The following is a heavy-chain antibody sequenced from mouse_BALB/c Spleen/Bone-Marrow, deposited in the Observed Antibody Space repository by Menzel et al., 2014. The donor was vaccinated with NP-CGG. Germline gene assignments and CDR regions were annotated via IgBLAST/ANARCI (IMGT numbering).Heavy chain of an antibody. V-gene: IGHV5-17*02. CDR1: GFTFSSFG. Sequence: EVQRVESGGGLVQPGGSRKLSCAASGFTFSSFGMHWVRQAPEKGLEWVAYISGSSTIFYADTVKGRFTVSRGNPKNTLFLQMTSLRPEDTAMYYCTRGGNWDDFDYWGQGTTLTVSS. D-gene: IGHD4-1*01. CDR3: TRGGNWDDFDY. CDR2: ISGSSTI. J-gene: IGHJ2*01.